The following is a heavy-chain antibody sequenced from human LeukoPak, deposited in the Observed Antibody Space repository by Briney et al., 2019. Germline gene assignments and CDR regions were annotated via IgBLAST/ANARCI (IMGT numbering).Heavy chain of an antibody. CDR1: GLTFSGSA. V-gene: IGHV3-48*03. CDR2: ISSSGSTI. D-gene: IGHD3-10*02. J-gene: IGHJ6*04. Sequence: GGSLRLSCAASGLTFSGSAMHWVRQAPGKGLEWVSYISSSGSTIYYADSVKGRFTISRDNAKNSLYLQMNSLRAEDTAVYYCAELGITMIGGVWGKGTTVTISS. CDR3: AELGITMIGGV.